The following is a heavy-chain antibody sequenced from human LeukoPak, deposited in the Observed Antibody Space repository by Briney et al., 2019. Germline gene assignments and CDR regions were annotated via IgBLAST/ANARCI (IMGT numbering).Heavy chain of an antibody. CDR3: ARHSSYDILTGYLEGWFDP. V-gene: IGHV4-59*08. J-gene: IGHJ5*02. D-gene: IGHD3-9*01. Sequence: SETLSLTCTVSGGSISSYYWSWIRQPPGKGLEWVGYVYYSGNTNYNPSLKSRVTISVDTSKNQFSLKLSSVTAADTAVYYCARHSSYDILTGYLEGWFDPWGQGTLVTVSS. CDR1: GGSISSYY. CDR2: VYYSGNT.